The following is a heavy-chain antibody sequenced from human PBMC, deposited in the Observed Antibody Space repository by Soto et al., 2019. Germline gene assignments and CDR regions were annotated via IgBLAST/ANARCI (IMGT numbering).Heavy chain of an antibody. Sequence: SETLSLTCAVYGGSFSGYYWSWIRQPPGKGLEYIGYIYYIGSTNYNSSLKSRVTISLDTSKNQFSLRLISVTAADTAIYYCARHARLRVFRSTFDSWGQGTRVTVSA. CDR1: GGSFSGYY. D-gene: IGHD4-17*01. CDR3: ARHARLRVFRSTFDS. J-gene: IGHJ4*02. V-gene: IGHV4-59*01. CDR2: IYYIGST.